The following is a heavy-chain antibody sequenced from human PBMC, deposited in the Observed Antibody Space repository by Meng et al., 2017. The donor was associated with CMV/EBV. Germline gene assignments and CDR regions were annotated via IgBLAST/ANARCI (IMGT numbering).Heavy chain of an antibody. J-gene: IGHJ1*01. Sequence: GESLKISCAASGFTFSSYWMSWVRQAPGKRLEWVANIKQDGSEKYYVDSVKGRFTISRDNAKNSLYLQMNSLRAEDTAVYYCARSSGPRYFQHWGQGTLVTVSS. CDR3: ARSSGPRYFQH. CDR2: IKQDGSEK. V-gene: IGHV3-7*01. CDR1: GFTFSSYW.